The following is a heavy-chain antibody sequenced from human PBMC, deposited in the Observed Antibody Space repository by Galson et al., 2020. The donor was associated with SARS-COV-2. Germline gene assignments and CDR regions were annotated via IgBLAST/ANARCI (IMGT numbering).Heavy chain of an antibody. CDR2: IVPMYTTP. CDR1: GGTFTSYS. Sequence: SVKVSCKASGGTFTSYSISWVRQAPGQGLEWMGGIVPMYTTPTYALMFHDRITITADKSTRTAYIELSRLTSEDTAIYYCSRGGLGSLAYAPNDWFDSWGQGTLVSVSS. V-gene: IGHV1-69*06. J-gene: IGHJ5*01. D-gene: IGHD3-16*01. CDR3: SRGGLGSLAYAPNDWFDS.